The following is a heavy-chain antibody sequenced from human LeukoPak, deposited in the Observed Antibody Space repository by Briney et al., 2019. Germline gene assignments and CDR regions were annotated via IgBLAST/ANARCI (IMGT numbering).Heavy chain of an antibody. J-gene: IGHJ3*02. V-gene: IGHV3-23*01. D-gene: IGHD3-22*01. CDR3: AKDNFDSSGTQYDAFDT. CDR1: GFTFSSYA. CDR2: ISGSRGST. Sequence: GGSLRLSCAASGFTFSSYAMSWVRQAPGKGLEWVSAISGSRGSTYYADSVKGRFTISRDISKNTLYLQMNNLRAEDTAVYYCAKDNFDSSGTQYDAFDTWGQGTMVTVSS.